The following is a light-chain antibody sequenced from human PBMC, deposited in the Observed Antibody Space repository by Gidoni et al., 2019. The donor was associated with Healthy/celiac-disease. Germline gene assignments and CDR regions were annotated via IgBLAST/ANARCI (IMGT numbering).Light chain of an antibody. V-gene: IGKV4-1*01. CDR3: QQCERTLRGT. J-gene: IGKJ2*02. Sequence: QQPDAQAETVGQSATINCKSSQSVLSSSNNKNYLAWYQQKPGQPSKLLIYWGTTRESVVPDRFSASPSEKGFTLRIGGLQSEDGAVYYCQQCERTLRGTFGQGTKLEIK. CDR1: QSVLSSSNNKNY. CDR2: WGT.